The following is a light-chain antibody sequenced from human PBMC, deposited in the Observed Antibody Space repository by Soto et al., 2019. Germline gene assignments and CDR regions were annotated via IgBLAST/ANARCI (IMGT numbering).Light chain of an antibody. CDR2: AAS. V-gene: IGKV1-8*01. CDR1: QGISSY. Sequence: AIRMTQSPSSLSAPTGDRVTITCRASQGISSYLAWYQQKPGKAPKLLIYAASTLQSGVPSRFSGSGSGTDFTLTISCLQSEDFATYYRQQYYSYPLTFGGGTKVDIK. J-gene: IGKJ4*01. CDR3: QQYYSYPLT.